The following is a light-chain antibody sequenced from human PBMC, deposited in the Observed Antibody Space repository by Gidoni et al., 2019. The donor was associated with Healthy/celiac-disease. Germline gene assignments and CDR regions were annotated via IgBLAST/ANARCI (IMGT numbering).Light chain of an antibody. CDR2: GAS. CDR1: QSVGSN. J-gene: IGKJ2*01. Sequence: EIVMTQSPATVSVCPGERATLACRASQSVGSNLAWYQEKPGQAPRLLIYGASTRATGIPARFSGSVSGTEFTLTISSLQSEDFAVYYCQQYNNWPPYTFGQGTKLEIK. V-gene: IGKV3-15*01. CDR3: QQYNNWPPYT.